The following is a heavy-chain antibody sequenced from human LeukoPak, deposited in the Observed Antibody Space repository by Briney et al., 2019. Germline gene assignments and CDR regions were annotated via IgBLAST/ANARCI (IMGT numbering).Heavy chain of an antibody. D-gene: IGHD2-2*01. V-gene: IGHV1-69*01. J-gene: IGHJ6*02. CDR3: ARAELDIVVVPAAIYYGMDV. CDR2: IIPIFGTA. Sequence: ASVKVSCKASGGTFSSYAISWVRQAPGQGLEWMGGIIPIFGTANYAQKFQGRVTITADESTSTAYMELSSLRSEDTAVYYCARAELDIVVVPAAIYYGMDVWGQGTTVTVSS. CDR1: GGTFSSYA.